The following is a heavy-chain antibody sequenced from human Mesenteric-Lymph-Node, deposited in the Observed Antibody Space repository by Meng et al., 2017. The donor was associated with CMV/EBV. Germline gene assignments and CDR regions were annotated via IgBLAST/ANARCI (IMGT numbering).Heavy chain of an antibody. Sequence: LRVQGSAPPRVTSSATLALNCSLSVGSNSGIWHLWGWIRQPPGKGLEWIGSIFYGGSAHYNPALESRGTISIDKSTNEFFLNLGSVTAADTAMYFCARDTLTYSYGPGWIDPWGQGTLVTVSS. CDR3: ARDTLTYSYGPGWIDP. CDR1: VGSNSGIWHL. D-gene: IGHD3-10*01. J-gene: IGHJ5*02. CDR2: IFYGGSA. V-gene: IGHV4-39*02.